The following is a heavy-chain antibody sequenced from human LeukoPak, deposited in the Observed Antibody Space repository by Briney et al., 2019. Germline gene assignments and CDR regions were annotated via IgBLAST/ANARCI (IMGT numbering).Heavy chain of an antibody. CDR1: GFTFSSYSMN. CDR2: IYYSGST. V-gene: IGHV4-39*02. D-gene: IGHD2-15*01. Sequence: GSLRLSCAASGFTFSSYSMNWVRQPPGKGLEWIGSIYYSGSTYYNPSLKSRVTISVDTSKNQFSLKLSSVTAADTAVYYCARDEGGLDYWGQGTLVTVSS. J-gene: IGHJ4*02. CDR3: ARDEGGLDY.